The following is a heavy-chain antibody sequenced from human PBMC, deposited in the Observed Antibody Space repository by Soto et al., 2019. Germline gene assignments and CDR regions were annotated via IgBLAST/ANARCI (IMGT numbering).Heavy chain of an antibody. Sequence: QVQLVQSGAEVKKPGASVKVSCKASGYTFTSYYMHWVRQAPGQGLEWLGIINPSGGSTSYAQKFQGRVTMTRDTSTITVYMELSSLRSEDTAVYYCARAAGFGWFDPWGQGTLVTVSS. V-gene: IGHV1-46*01. CDR1: GYTFTSYY. CDR3: ARAAGFGWFDP. D-gene: IGHD2-15*01. J-gene: IGHJ5*02. CDR2: INPSGGST.